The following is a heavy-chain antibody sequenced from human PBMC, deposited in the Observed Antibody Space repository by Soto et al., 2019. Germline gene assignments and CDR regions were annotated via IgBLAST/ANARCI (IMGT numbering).Heavy chain of an antibody. CDR1: GYTFTSYG. CDR3: ARDRRAFVVVPVGNWFDP. D-gene: IGHD2-2*01. Sequence: ASVKVSCKASGYTFTSYGISWVRRAPGQGLEWMGWISAYNGNTNYAQKLQGRVTMTTDTSTSTAYMELRSLRSDDTAVYYCARDRRAFVVVPVGNWFDPWGQGTLVTVSS. V-gene: IGHV1-18*01. CDR2: ISAYNGNT. J-gene: IGHJ5*02.